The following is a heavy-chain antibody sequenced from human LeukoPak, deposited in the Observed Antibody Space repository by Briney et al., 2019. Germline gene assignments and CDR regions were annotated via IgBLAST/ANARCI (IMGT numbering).Heavy chain of an antibody. CDR1: GFTFSSYD. CDR3: AKDAHDYVWGSYRPDY. Sequence: GGSLRLSCAASGFTFSSYDMHWVRQAPGKGLEWVSAISGSGGSTYYADSVKGRFTISRDNSKNTLYLQMNSLRAEDTAVYYCAKDAHDYVWGSYRPDYWGQGTLVTVSS. V-gene: IGHV3-23*01. CDR2: ISGSGGST. D-gene: IGHD3-16*02. J-gene: IGHJ4*02.